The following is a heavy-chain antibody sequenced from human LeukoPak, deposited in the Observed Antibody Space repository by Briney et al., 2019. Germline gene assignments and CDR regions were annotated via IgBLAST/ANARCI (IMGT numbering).Heavy chain of an antibody. CDR2: IYHSGST. Sequence: SETLSLTCTLSGGSISTYYWSCIRHPPGKGLEWIGYIYHSGSTKHNPSLKSRVTISVDTSKNQFSLKLSSVTAADTAVYYCARGGGYASPIGYWGQGALVTVSS. J-gene: IGHJ4*02. CDR3: ARGGGYASPIGY. D-gene: IGHD5-12*01. V-gene: IGHV4-59*01. CDR1: GGSISTYY.